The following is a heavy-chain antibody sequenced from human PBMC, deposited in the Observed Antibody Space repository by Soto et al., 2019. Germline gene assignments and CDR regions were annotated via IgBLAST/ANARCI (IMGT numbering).Heavy chain of an antibody. V-gene: IGHV4-59*01. J-gene: IGHJ6*03. CDR1: GGSISNYY. CDR3: ARIYCSTSNCNYYYYMDV. CDR2: IYYSGST. Sequence: QVQLQESGPGLVKPSETLSLTCTVSGGSISNYYWSWIRQPPGKGLKWIGYIYYSGSTNYNPSLKSRVTRSLDTSKNQFSLTLSSVTAADTAVYYCARIYCSTSNCNYYYYMDVWGKGTTVTVSS. D-gene: IGHD2-2*01.